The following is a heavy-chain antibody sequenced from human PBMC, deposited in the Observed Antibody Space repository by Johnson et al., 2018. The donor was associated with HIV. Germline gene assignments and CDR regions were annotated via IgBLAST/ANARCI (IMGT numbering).Heavy chain of an antibody. Sequence: QVQLVESGGGLVQPGRSLRVSCAASGFTFDDYAMHWVRQAPGKGLEWVAVIWYDGSNKYYADSVKGRFTISRDRSKNTVSLQMNSLRVEDTAVYYCARDDRPDGFDIWGQGTMVTVSS. D-gene: IGHD1-14*01. CDR2: IWYDGSNK. CDR1: GFTFDDYA. V-gene: IGHV3-33*08. CDR3: ARDDRPDGFDI. J-gene: IGHJ3*02.